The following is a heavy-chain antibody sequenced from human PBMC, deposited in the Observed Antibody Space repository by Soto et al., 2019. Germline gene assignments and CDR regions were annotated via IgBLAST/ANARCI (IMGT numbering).Heavy chain of an antibody. CDR3: AKDWGPDFHYYYMDV. V-gene: IGHV3-23*01. D-gene: IGHD3-16*01. Sequence: PGGSLRLACAASGFTFSSYAMSWVRQAPGKGLEWVSAISGSGGSTYYADSVKGRFTISRDNSKNTLYLQMNSLRAEDTAVYYCAKDWGPDFHYYYMDVCGQGSTVTVSS. CDR2: ISGSGGST. J-gene: IGHJ6*03. CDR1: GFTFSSYA.